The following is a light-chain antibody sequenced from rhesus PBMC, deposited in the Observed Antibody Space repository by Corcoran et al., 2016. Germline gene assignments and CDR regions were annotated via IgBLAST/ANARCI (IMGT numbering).Light chain of an antibody. V-gene: IGKV1-25*01. CDR1: QDISHN. CDR2: KAY. CDR3: QHGYGTPFT. J-gene: IGKJ3*01. Sequence: DIQMTQSPSSLSASVGDRVTISCQASQDISHNLAWYQQNPGKVPKLRIYKAYNLQRGVPSRFSGSGSGTDFTLTISSLQPEDFATYSCQHGYGTPFTFGPGTKLDIK.